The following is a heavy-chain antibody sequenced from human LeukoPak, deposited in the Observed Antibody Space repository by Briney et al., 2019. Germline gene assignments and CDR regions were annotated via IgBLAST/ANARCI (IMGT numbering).Heavy chain of an antibody. CDR3: ARDLGELELFAY. CDR2: INWNGGST. D-gene: IGHD1-7*01. J-gene: IGHJ4*02. Sequence: PGGSLRLSCAASGFAFDDYGMSWVRQAPGKGLEWVSGINWNGGSTGYADSVKGRFTISRDNAKNSLYLQMNSLRAEDTALYYCARDLGELELFAYWGQGTLVTVSS. V-gene: IGHV3-20*04. CDR1: GFAFDDYG.